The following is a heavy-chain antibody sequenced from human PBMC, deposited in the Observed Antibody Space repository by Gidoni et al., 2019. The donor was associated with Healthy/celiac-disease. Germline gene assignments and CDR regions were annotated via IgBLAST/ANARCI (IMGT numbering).Heavy chain of an antibody. CDR3: ARREGITGKENYYYGMDV. J-gene: IGHJ6*02. CDR2: IIPIFGTA. CDR1: RGTFSSYA. V-gene: IGHV1-69*01. Sequence: QVQLVQSGAEVKKPGSSVKVSCKASRGTFSSYAISWVRQAPGQGLEWMGGIIPIFGTANDAQKFQGRVTITADESTSTAYMELSSLRSEDTAVYYCARREGITGKENYYYGMDVWGQGTTVTVSS. D-gene: IGHD1-20*01.